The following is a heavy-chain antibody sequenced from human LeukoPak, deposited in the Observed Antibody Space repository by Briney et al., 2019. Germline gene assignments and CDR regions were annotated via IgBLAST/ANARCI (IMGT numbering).Heavy chain of an antibody. CDR1: GFTFSSYE. CDR3: ARDTYYYDSSGYYYHGGFDY. V-gene: IGHV3-48*03. D-gene: IGHD3-22*01. Sequence: GGSLRLSCAASGFTFSSYEMNWVRQAPGKGLEWVSYISSSGSTIYYADSLKGRFTISRDNAKNSLYLQMNSLRAEDTAVYYCARDTYYYDSSGYYYHGGFDYWGQGTLVTVSS. J-gene: IGHJ4*02. CDR2: ISSSGSTI.